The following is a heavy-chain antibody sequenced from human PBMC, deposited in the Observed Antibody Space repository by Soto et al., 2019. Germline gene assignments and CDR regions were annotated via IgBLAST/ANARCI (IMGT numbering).Heavy chain of an antibody. Sequence: SFTSYWIGWVRQMPGKGLEWIGSIYYSGSTYNNPSLRSRVSMSIDTSKDQFSLKLKSVTAADTALYFCARQRTSVVTQAYFDVWGPGSLVTVSS. CDR3: ARQRTSVVTQAYFDV. D-gene: IGHD2-21*02. CDR1: SFTSYW. V-gene: IGHV4-39*01. CDR2: IYYSGST. J-gene: IGHJ4*02.